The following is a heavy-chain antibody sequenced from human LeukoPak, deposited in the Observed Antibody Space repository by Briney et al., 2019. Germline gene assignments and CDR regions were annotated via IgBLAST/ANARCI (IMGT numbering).Heavy chain of an antibody. Sequence: GGSLRLSCAASGFTFSSYGMSWVRQAPGKGLEWVSSISGSGGSTYYADSVKGRFTISRDNSKNTLYLQMNSLRAEDTAVYYCTTVGNSRYFDYWGQGTLVTVSS. CDR1: GFTFSSYG. CDR2: ISGSGGST. J-gene: IGHJ4*02. D-gene: IGHD6-13*01. CDR3: TTVGNSRYFDY. V-gene: IGHV3-23*01.